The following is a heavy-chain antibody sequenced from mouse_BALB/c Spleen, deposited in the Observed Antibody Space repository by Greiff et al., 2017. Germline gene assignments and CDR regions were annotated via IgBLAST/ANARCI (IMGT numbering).Heavy chain of an antibody. Sequence: EVQRVESGGGLVKPGGSLKLSCAASGFTFSSYTMSWVRQTPEKRLEWVATISSGGSYTYYPDSVKGRFTISRDNAKNTLYLQMSSLKSEDTAMYYCTRDEDGYYFYWGQGTTLTVSS. CDR2: ISSGGSYT. J-gene: IGHJ2*01. CDR1: GFTFSSYT. V-gene: IGHV5-6-4*01. D-gene: IGHD2-3*01. CDR3: TRDEDGYYFY.